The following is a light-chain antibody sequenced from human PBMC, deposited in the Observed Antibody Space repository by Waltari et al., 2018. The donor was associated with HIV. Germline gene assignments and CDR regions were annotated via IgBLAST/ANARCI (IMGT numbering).Light chain of an antibody. CDR1: NSNIRSNT. CDR3: AAWDDSLNGVV. J-gene: IGLJ3*02. Sequence: QSVLTQSPSASGTPGQRVTISCSGSNSNIRSNTVNWYQQLPGTAPKLLIYTNKQRPSGVPDRFSGSKSGTSASLAISRLQSEDEADYYCAAWDDSLNGVVFGGGTRLTVL. V-gene: IGLV1-44*01. CDR2: TNK.